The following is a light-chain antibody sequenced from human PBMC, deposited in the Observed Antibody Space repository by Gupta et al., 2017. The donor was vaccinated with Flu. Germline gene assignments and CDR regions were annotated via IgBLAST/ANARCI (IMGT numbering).Light chain of an antibody. CDR3: AAWDDSLNGGV. CDR1: SSNIGSHT. Sequence: QSVLTQPPSASGTPGQRVTIPCSGSSSNIGSHTVNWYQQLPGTAPKLLIYSNNQRPSGVPDRFSGSKSGTSASLAISGLQSEDEADYYCAAWDDSLNGGVFGGGTKLTGL. J-gene: IGLJ3*02. CDR2: SNN. V-gene: IGLV1-44*01.